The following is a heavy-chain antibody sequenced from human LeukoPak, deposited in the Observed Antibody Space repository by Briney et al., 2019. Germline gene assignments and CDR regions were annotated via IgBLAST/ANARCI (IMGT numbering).Heavy chain of an antibody. J-gene: IGHJ6*02. CDR2: IWYDGSNK. D-gene: IGHD2-2*03. Sequence: PGGSLRLSCAASGFTFSSYGMHWVRQAPGKGLEWVAVIWYDGSNKYYADSVKGRFTISRDSSKNTLYLQMNSLRAEDTAVYYCARGGYCSSTSCTNQKNYYYYGMDVWGQGTTVTVSS. CDR3: ARGGYCSSTSCTNQKNYYYYGMDV. CDR1: GFTFSSYG. V-gene: IGHV3-33*01.